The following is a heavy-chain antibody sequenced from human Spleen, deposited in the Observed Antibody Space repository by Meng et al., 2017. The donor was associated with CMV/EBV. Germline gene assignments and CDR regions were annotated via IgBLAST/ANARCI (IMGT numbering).Heavy chain of an antibody. CDR2: ISGYNDNT. V-gene: IGHV1-18*01. Sequence: ASVKVSCKASGFTFTNLGISWVRQAPGQGLEWMGWISGYNDNTNYAQKFQGRVIMTTEASTSTVYMELRGLISDDTAIFYCARDSHDILDKPPAIPFDYWGQGTLVTVSS. D-gene: IGHD2-21*02. CDR3: ARDSHDILDKPPAIPFDY. J-gene: IGHJ4*02. CDR1: GFTFTNLG.